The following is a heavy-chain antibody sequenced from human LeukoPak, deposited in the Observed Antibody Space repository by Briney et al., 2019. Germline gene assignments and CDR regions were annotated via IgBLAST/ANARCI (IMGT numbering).Heavy chain of an antibody. D-gene: IGHD3-9*01. Sequence: PGGSLRLSCAASGFTFSSYSMNWVRQAPGKGLEWVSSISSSSSYIYYADSVKGRFTISRDNAKNSLYLQMNSLRAEDTAVYYCARDLGGDILTGYYLYYFDYGGQGALVTVSS. CDR1: GFTFSSYS. CDR2: ISSSSSYI. J-gene: IGHJ4*02. CDR3: ARDLGGDILTGYYLYYFDY. V-gene: IGHV3-21*01.